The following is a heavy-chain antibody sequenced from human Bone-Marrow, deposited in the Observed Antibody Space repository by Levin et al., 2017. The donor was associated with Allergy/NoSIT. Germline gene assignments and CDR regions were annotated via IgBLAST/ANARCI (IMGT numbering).Heavy chain of an antibody. V-gene: IGHV3-21*01. CDR1: GFDFSSYS. D-gene: IGHD3-16*01. CDR3: TVAGNNYDYEGDPHDAFDM. J-gene: IGHJ3*02. CDR2: IIISSSYI. Sequence: GESLKISCAASGFDFSSYSFNWVRQAPGKGLEWVASIIISSSYIFYAESVKGRFTISRDDAKNSLFLQMTNLRVEAPAVYYCTVAGNNYDYEGDPHDAFDMWGQGTMVTVSS.